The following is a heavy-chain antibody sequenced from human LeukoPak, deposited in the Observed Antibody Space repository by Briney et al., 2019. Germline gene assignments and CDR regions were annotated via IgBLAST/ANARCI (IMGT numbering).Heavy chain of an antibody. D-gene: IGHD2-8*02. J-gene: IGHJ4*02. CDR2: INAKSGDT. V-gene: IGHV1-2*02. CDR1: GYTFTGYH. CDR3: ARQNTGQLDY. Sequence: ASVQVSCKASGYTFTGYHMHWVRHAPGKGLEWVGWINAKSGDTEYAQKFQARVTMTRDTSITTTYMEVSRLSSDDTAVYYCARQNTGQLDYWGQGTLVTVSS.